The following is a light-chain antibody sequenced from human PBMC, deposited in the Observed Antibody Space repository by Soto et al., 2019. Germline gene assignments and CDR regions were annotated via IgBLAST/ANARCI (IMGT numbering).Light chain of an antibody. CDR2: GAS. CDR3: HQYDNSPWT. J-gene: IGKJ1*01. Sequence: ETVMTQSPATLSLTPGERATLSCRTSQSVSSNLAWYQQKPGQAPRLLIYGASSRATGIPDRFSGSGSGTDFTLTITRLEPEDFAVYYCHQYDNSPWTFGQGTKVDIK. CDR1: QSVSSN. V-gene: IGKV3-20*01.